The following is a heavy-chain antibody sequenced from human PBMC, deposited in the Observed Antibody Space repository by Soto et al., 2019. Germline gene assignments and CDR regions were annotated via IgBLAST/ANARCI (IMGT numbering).Heavy chain of an antibody. V-gene: IGHV3-30*18. Sequence: PGGSLRLSCAASGFTFSSYGMHWVRQAPGKGLEWVAVISYDGSNKYYADSVKGRFTISRDNSKNTLYLQMNSLRAEDTAVYYCAKLAVAATPYYYYYGMDVWGQGTTVTVSS. CDR1: GFTFSSYG. CDR2: ISYDGSNK. D-gene: IGHD2-15*01. CDR3: AKLAVAATPYYYYYGMDV. J-gene: IGHJ6*02.